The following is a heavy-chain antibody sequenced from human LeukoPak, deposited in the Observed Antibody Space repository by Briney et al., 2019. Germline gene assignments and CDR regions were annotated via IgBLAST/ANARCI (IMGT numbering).Heavy chain of an antibody. CDR1: GFTFSSYA. J-gene: IGHJ4*02. Sequence: GGSLRLSCAASGFTFSSYAMSWVRQAPGKGLEWVSGISGSGGSTYYADSVKGRFTISRDNSKNTLYLQMNSLRAEDTAVYYCAKDMVVSERWEPLTSIDYWGRGTLVTVSS. CDR2: ISGSGGST. D-gene: IGHD1-26*01. V-gene: IGHV3-23*01. CDR3: AKDMVVSERWEPLTSIDY.